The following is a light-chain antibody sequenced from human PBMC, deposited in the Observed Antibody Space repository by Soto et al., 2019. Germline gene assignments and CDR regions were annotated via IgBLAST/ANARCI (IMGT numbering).Light chain of an antibody. CDR2: DVX. Sequence: QSVLTQPASVSGSPGQSITISCTGTSSDVGGYNYVSWYQQQPGKAPKFMIYDVXNRPSGVSNRFSGSKSGNXASLTISGLQAEDEADYYCCSYTTSNTRQIVFGTGTKLTVL. CDR3: CSYTTSNTRQIV. CDR1: SSDVGGYNY. J-gene: IGLJ1*01. V-gene: IGLV2-14*01.